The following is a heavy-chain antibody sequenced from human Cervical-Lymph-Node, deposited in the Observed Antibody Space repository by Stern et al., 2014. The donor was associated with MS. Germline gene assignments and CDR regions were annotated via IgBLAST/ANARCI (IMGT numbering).Heavy chain of an antibody. CDR2: IYYSGST. D-gene: IGHD3-22*01. J-gene: IGHJ4*02. CDR3: ARDSSGYYLLFDY. V-gene: IGHV4-61*01. Sequence: QVQLQESGPGLVKPSETLSLTCTVSGGSVSSGSYYWSWIRQPPGKGLEWIGYIYYSGSTNYNPSLKSRVTISVDTSKNQFSLKLSSVTAADTAVYYCARDSSGYYLLFDYWGQGTLVTVSS. CDR1: GGSVSSGSYY.